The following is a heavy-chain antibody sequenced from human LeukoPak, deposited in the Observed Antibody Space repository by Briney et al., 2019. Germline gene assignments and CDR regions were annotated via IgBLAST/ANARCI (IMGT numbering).Heavy chain of an antibody. Sequence: GGSLRLSCVASGFNFRNSWMTWVRQAPGKGLEWVSAISGSGGSTYYADSVKGRFTISRDNSKNTLYLQMNSLRAEDTAVYYCAKMTAYDSSGYYRGYFDYWGQGTLVTVSS. CDR1: GFNFRNSW. D-gene: IGHD3-22*01. CDR2: ISGSGGST. CDR3: AKMTAYDSSGYYRGYFDY. J-gene: IGHJ4*02. V-gene: IGHV3-23*01.